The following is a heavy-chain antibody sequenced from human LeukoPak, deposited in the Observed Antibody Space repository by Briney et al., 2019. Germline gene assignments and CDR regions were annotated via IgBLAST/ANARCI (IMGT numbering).Heavy chain of an antibody. D-gene: IGHD3-10*01. V-gene: IGHV1-69*06. Sequence: PTASVKVSCKSSGYTFTSYGISWVRQAPGQGLEWMGGIIPIFGTANYAQKFQGRVTITADKSTSTAYMELSSLRSEDTAVYYCATYEVDSGLAHYYYYYMDVWGKGTTVTVSS. CDR2: IIPIFGTA. J-gene: IGHJ6*03. CDR1: GYTFTSYG. CDR3: ATYEVDSGLAHYYYYYMDV.